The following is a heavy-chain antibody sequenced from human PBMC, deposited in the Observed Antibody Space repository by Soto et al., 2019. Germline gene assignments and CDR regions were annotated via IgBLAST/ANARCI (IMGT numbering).Heavy chain of an antibody. J-gene: IGHJ6*02. CDR2: INSDGSST. CDR1: GFNFSNYW. D-gene: IGHD3-10*01. CDR3: ESAVRSGSYPYYSYGMYV. Sequence: EVQVVESGGGLVQPGGSLRLSCAASGFNFSNYWMQWGRQAPGKGLVWVSRINSDGSSTSYADSVKGRFTISRDNAQNTLYLQMNSLRAADTAVYYCESAVRSGSYPYYSYGMYVWGQGTTVTVS. V-gene: IGHV3-74*01.